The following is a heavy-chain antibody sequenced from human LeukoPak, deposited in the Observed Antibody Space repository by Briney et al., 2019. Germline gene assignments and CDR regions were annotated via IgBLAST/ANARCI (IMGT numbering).Heavy chain of an antibody. J-gene: IGHJ4*02. CDR3: ARLAKYSYAPYYFDY. V-gene: IGHV4-59*08. CDR1: GGSISIYY. CDR2: IYYSGST. Sequence: PSETLSLTCTVSGGSISIYYWSWIRQPPGKGLEWIGYIYYSGSTNYNPSLKSRVTISVDTSKNQFSLKLSSVTAADTAVYYCARLAKYSYAPYYFDYWGQGTLVTVSS. D-gene: IGHD5-18*01.